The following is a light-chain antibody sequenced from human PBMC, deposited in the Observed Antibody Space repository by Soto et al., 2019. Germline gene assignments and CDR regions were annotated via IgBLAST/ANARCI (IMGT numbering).Light chain of an antibody. CDR3: CSYAGSSTFFNWV. J-gene: IGLJ3*02. V-gene: IGLV2-23*03. CDR1: SSDVGSYNL. CDR2: EGS. Sequence: QSALTQPASVSGSPGQSITISCTGTSSDVGSYNLVSWYQQHPGKAPKLMIYEGSKRPSGVSNRFSGSKSGNTASLTISGLQAEDEADDYCCSYAGSSTFFNWVFGGGTKLTVL.